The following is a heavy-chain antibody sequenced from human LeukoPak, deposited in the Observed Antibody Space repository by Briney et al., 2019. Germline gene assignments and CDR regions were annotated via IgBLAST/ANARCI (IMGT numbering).Heavy chain of an antibody. J-gene: IGHJ4*02. V-gene: IGHV3-48*03. Sequence: PGGSVRLSCAVSGFTFSSYEMNWVRQAPGKGLEWVSYISSSGRTIYYADSVKGRFTISRDNAKNSLYLQMNSLRVEDTAVYYCARRAIAEGFDYWGQGTLVTVSS. CDR3: ARRAIAEGFDY. CDR2: ISSSGRTI. D-gene: IGHD6-13*01. CDR1: GFTFSSYE.